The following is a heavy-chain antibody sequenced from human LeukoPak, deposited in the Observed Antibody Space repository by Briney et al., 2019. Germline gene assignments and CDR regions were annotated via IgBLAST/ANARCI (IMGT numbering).Heavy chain of an antibody. CDR2: ISSGSGTI. CDR1: GFTFSNYG. D-gene: IGHD6-6*01. Sequence: GGSLRLSCAASGFTFSNYGMNWARQAPGKGLEWVSYISSGSGTINYADSVKGRFTISRDSARSSLYLQVNSLRAEDTAVYYCARGGSARPDYWGQGTLVTVSS. CDR3: ARGGSARPDY. J-gene: IGHJ4*02. V-gene: IGHV3-48*01.